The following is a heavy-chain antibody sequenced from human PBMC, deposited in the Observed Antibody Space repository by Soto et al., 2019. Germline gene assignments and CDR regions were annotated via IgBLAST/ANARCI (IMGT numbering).Heavy chain of an antibody. D-gene: IGHD1-1*01. CDR2: VYYSGST. J-gene: IGHJ6*02. CDR3: VSWNEVDYYYYYGMDV. Sequence: SETLSLTCTVSGGSISSSSYYWGWIRQPPGKGLEWIGSVYYSGSTYYNPSLKSRVTISVDTSKNQFSLKLSSVTAADTAVYYCVSWNEVDYYYYYGMDVWGQGTTVTVSS. V-gene: IGHV4-39*01. CDR1: GGSISSSSYY.